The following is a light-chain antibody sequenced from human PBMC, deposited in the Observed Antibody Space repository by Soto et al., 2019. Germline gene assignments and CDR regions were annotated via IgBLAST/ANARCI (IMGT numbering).Light chain of an antibody. Sequence: QSVLTQPASVSGSPGQSITISCTGTSSDVGAYNSVSWYQQHPGKAPKLMIYDVSNRPSRVSNRFSGSKSGNTISLTISGLQAEDEADYYCSSFTTSSHVLFGGGTQLTVL. CDR3: SSFTTSSHVL. CDR2: DVS. V-gene: IGLV2-14*03. J-gene: IGLJ7*01. CDR1: SSDVGAYNS.